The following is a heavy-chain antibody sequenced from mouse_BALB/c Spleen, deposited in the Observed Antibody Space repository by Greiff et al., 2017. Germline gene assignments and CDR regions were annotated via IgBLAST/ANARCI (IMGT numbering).Heavy chain of an antibody. Sequence: VQLQQSGAELVKPGASVKLSCTASGFNIKDTYMHWVKQRPEQGLEWIGRIDPANGNTKYDPKFQGKAAITADTSSNTAYLQLSSLTSEDTAVYYCANLLSYAMDYWGQGTSVTVSS. D-gene: IGHD6-1*01. CDR2: IDPANGNT. V-gene: IGHV14-3*02. CDR3: ANLLSYAMDY. J-gene: IGHJ4*01. CDR1: GFNIKDTY.